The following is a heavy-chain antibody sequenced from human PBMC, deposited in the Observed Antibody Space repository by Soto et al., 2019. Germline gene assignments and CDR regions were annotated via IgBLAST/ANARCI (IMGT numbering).Heavy chain of an antibody. D-gene: IGHD3-10*01. CDR1: GFSISSSSYY. V-gene: IGHV4-39*01. J-gene: IGHJ5*02. CDR3: ARQGITMDPYWFDP. Sequence: PSETLSLTCTFSGFSISSSSYYWGWIRQPPGKGLEWIGSIYYSGSTYHNPSLKSRVTISVDTSKNQFSLKLSSVTAADTAVYYCARQGITMDPYWFDPWGQGTLVTVSS. CDR2: IYYSGST.